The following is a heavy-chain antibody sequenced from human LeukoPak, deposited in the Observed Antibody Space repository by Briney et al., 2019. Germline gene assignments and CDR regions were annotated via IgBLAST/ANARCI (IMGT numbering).Heavy chain of an antibody. CDR1: GYTFTSYD. D-gene: IGHD6-13*01. J-gene: IGHJ5*02. Sequence: ASVKVSCKASGYTFTSYDINWVRQATGQGLEWMGWTNPNSGGTNYAQKFQGRVTMTRDTSISTAYMELSSLRSDDTAVYYCARDKGAAGTPTNWFDPWGQGTLVTVSS. V-gene: IGHV1-2*02. CDR3: ARDKGAAGTPTNWFDP. CDR2: TNPNSGGT.